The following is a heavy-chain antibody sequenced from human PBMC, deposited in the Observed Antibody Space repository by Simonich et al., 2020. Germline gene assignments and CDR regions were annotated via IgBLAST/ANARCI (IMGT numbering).Heavy chain of an antibody. CDR3: ARGPRWTGDDAFDI. Sequence: QVQLVQSGAEVKKPGASVKVSCKASGYTFTGYYMHWVRQAPGQRLEWMGRINPNSGGTNYAKKFQGRGTMTRDKSISTAYMELSRLRSDDTAVYYCARGPRWTGDDAFDIWGQGTMVTVSS. J-gene: IGHJ3*02. D-gene: IGHD7-27*01. CDR2: INPNSGGT. CDR1: GYTFTGYY. V-gene: IGHV1-2*02.